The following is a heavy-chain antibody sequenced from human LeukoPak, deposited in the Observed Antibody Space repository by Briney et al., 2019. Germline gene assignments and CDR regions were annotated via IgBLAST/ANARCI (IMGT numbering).Heavy chain of an antibody. CDR3: ARGRFGEWDHWFDP. V-gene: IGHV1-2*02. D-gene: IGHD3-10*01. Sequence: ASVKVSCKASGYTFTGYYIHWVRQAPGQGLEWMAWINPNSGATNYAQKFQGRVTMTRDTSISTAYMELSRLTSDDTAVYFCARGRFGEWDHWFDPWGQGTLVTVSS. J-gene: IGHJ5*02. CDR2: INPNSGAT. CDR1: GYTFTGYY.